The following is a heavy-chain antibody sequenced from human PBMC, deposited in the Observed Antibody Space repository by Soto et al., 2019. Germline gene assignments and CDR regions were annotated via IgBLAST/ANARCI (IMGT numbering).Heavy chain of an antibody. V-gene: IGHV1-18*01. CDR1: GYTFTSYG. CDR3: ARRVEMATIHAPDFYYYGMDV. J-gene: IGHJ6*02. D-gene: IGHD5-12*01. Sequence: ASVKVSCKASGYTFTSYGISWVRQAPGQGLEWMGWISAYNGNTNYAQKLQGRVTMTTDTSTSTAYMELRSLRSDDTAVYYCARRVEMATIHAPDFYYYGMDVWGQGTTVTVSS. CDR2: ISAYNGNT.